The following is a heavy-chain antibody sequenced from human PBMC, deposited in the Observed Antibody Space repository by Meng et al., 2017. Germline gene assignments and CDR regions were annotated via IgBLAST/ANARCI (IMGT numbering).Heavy chain of an antibody. V-gene: IGHV3-33*01. J-gene: IGHJ3*02. CDR3: ARDDDRNDNALDM. D-gene: IGHD1-1*01. CDR1: GFAFSNYG. Sequence: GESLKISCAPSGFAFSNYGMHWVRQAPGKGLEWVAFIWSHGNNQVYVDSVKGRFTISRDNSKNTLFLQMNGLTVEDTAVYYCARDDDRNDNALDMWGQGTTVTVSS. CDR2: IWSHGNNQ.